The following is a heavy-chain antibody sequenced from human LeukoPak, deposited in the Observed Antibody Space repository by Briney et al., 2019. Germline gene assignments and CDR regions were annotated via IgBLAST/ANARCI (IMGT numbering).Heavy chain of an antibody. CDR3: APRGAAAGTDLDY. J-gene: IGHJ4*02. Sequence: ASVKVSCKASGYTFTGYYMHWVRQAPGQGLEWMGWINPNSGGTNYAQKFQGRVTMTRDTSISTVYMELSRLRSDDTAVYYCAPRGAAAGTDLDYWGQGTLVTVSS. CDR2: INPNSGGT. CDR1: GYTFTGYY. D-gene: IGHD6-13*01. V-gene: IGHV1-2*02.